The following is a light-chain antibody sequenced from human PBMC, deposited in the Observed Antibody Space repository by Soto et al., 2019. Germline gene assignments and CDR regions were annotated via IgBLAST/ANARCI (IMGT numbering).Light chain of an antibody. CDR3: QQYHDWPPIT. V-gene: IGKV3-15*01. CDR1: QSVSSD. Sequence: EIVMTQSPDTLSVSPGEGVTLSCRASQSVSSDLAWYQQKPGQSPRLLMYGASTRATDIPARFSGGGSGTEFTLTISSLQSEDVAIYYCQQYHDWPPITFGPGTKVEFK. J-gene: IGKJ3*01. CDR2: GAS.